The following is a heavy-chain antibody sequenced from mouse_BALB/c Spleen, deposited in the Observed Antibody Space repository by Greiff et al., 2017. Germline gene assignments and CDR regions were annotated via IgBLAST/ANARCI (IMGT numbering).Heavy chain of an antibody. D-gene: IGHD2-4*01. CDR3: ARLYDYDGEGPFDY. CDR1: GDSITSGY. Sequence: EVKLVESGPSLVKPSQTLSLTCSVTGDSITSGYWNWIRKFPGNKLEYMGYISYSGSTYYNPSLKSRISITRDTSKNQYYLQLNSVTTEDTATYYCARLYDYDGEGPFDYWGQGTTLTVSS. CDR2: ISYSGST. J-gene: IGHJ2*01. V-gene: IGHV3-8*02.